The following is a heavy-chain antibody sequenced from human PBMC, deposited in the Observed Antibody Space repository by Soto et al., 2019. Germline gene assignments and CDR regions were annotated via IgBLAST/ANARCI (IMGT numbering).Heavy chain of an antibody. V-gene: IGHV1-69*13. CDR2: IIPIFGTA. CDR3: AKAMIFADYYYGMDV. D-gene: IGHD3-22*01. J-gene: IGHJ6*02. Sequence: SVKVSCEASGGTFSSYASSWVRQAPGQGLEWMGGIIPIFGTANYAQKFQGRVTITADESTSTAYMELSSLRSEDTAVYYCAKAMIFADYYYGMDVWGQGTTVTVSS. CDR1: GGTFSSYA.